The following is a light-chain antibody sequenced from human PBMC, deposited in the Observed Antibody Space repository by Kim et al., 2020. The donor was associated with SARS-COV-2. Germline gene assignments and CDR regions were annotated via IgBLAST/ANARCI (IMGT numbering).Light chain of an antibody. CDR1: QNVGFN. CDR3: QQYYNWPWT. V-gene: IGKV3-15*01. J-gene: IGKJ1*01. Sequence: SVSPGERATLACGASQNVGFNVAWYQQKPGQTPRLLIYSASTRATDIPGRFTGSGSETEFTLTISSLQSEDFAVYYCQQYYNWPWTFGQGTKVEI. CDR2: SAS.